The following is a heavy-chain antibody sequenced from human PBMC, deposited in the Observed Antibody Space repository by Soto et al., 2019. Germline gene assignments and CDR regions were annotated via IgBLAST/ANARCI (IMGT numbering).Heavy chain of an antibody. CDR1: GFTFSSYE. J-gene: IGHJ4*02. CDR2: ISGSGGTK. V-gene: IGHV3-48*03. D-gene: IGHD3-22*01. Sequence: GSLRLSCAASGFTFSSYEMNWVRQAPGKGLEWVSEISGSGGTKYYADSVKGRFTISRDNAKKSLYLQMNSLRAEDTGVYYCARDLYDSSGYCPFDYWGQGTLVTVSS. CDR3: ARDLYDSSGYCPFDY.